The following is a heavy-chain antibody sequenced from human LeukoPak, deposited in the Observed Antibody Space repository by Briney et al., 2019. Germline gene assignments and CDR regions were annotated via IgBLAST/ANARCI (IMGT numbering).Heavy chain of an antibody. D-gene: IGHD1-26*01. CDR1: GFTFTDYY. CDR3: ARDPYSGNYGNYYYYYMDV. Sequence: GGSLRLSCAASGFTFTDYYMSWIRQAPGKGLEWVSYISSSGSTIDYADSVKGRFTISRDNAKNSLYLQMNSLGPEDTAVYYCARDPYSGNYGNYYYYYMDVWGKGTTVTISS. V-gene: IGHV3-11*04. J-gene: IGHJ6*03. CDR2: ISSSGSTI.